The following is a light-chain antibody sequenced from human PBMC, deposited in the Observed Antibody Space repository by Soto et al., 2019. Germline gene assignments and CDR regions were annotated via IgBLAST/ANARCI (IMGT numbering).Light chain of an antibody. CDR1: QGISNY. V-gene: IGKV1-27*01. CDR3: QHYNSYSEA. CDR2: AAS. J-gene: IGKJ1*01. Sequence: DIQVTQSPSSLSASVGDRVTITCLASQGISNYFAWYQQTPGKVPKLLIYAASTLQSGVPSRFSGSGSGTDFTLTISSLQPDDFATYYCQHYNSYSEAFGQGTKVDI.